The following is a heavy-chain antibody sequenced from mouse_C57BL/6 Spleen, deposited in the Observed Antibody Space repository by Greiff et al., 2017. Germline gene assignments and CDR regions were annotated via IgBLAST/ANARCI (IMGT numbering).Heavy chain of an antibody. D-gene: IGHD4-1*01. CDR2: ISSGSSSI. CDR1: GFTFSDYG. CDR3: AKSGTPYDFDY. V-gene: IGHV5-17*01. Sequence: EVKLQESGAGLVKPGGSVKLSCAASGFTFSDYGMHWVRQAPEKGLEWVAYISSGSSSIYYADTVKGRFTITRDNAKNTLFLQMTSLRSEDTAMYYCAKSGTPYDFDYWGQGTTLTVSS. J-gene: IGHJ2*01.